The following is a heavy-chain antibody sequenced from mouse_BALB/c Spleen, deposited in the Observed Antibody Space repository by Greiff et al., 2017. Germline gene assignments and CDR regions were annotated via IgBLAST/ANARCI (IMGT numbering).Heavy chain of an antibody. Sequence: QVQLKQSGAELVRPGASVTLSCKASGYTFTDYEMHWVKQTPVHGLEWIGAIDPETGGTAYNQKFKGKATLTADKSSSTAYMELRSLTSEDSAVYYCTRSPNWDHWGQGTTLTVSS. V-gene: IGHV1-15*01. CDR3: TRSPNWDH. D-gene: IGHD4-1*01. J-gene: IGHJ2*01. CDR2: IDPETGGT. CDR1: GYTFTDYE.